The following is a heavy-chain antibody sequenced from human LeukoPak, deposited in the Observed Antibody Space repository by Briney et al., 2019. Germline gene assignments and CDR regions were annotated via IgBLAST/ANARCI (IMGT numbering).Heavy chain of an antibody. CDR3: ARNSQSYAMDV. CDR1: GFTFSDYY. CDR2: ISSSGSTI. Sequence: KPGGSLRLSCAASGFTFSDYYMSWIRQAPGKGLEWVSYISSSGSTIYYADSVKGRFTISRDRSKNTLYLQMNSLRAEDTAVYYCARNSQSYAMDVWGQGTTVTVSS. D-gene: IGHD4-11*01. J-gene: IGHJ6*02. V-gene: IGHV3-11*04.